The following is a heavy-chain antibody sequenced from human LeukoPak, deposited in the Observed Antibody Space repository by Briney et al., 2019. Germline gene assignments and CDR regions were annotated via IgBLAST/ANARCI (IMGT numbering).Heavy chain of an antibody. D-gene: IGHD6-19*01. CDR1: GFTFSSYA. V-gene: IGHV3-23*01. CDR2: ISGSGGST. CDR3: AKDRGKLAVAEDY. J-gene: IGHJ4*02. Sequence: HPGGSLRLSCAVSGFTFSSYAMSWVRQAPGKGLEWVSAISGSGGSTYYADSVKGRFTISRDNSKNTLYLQMNSLRAEDTAVYYCAKDRGKLAVAEDYWGQGTLVTVSS.